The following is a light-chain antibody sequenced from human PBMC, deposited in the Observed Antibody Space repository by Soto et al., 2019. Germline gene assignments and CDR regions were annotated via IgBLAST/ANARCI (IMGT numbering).Light chain of an antibody. CDR2: AAS. CDR3: QQNFSPFVT. J-gene: IGKJ4*01. Sequence: DIQMTQSPSSLSASVGDRVTITCRASQSISNYLNWYQQKPGKAPNLLIYAASSLQSGVPSRFSGSGSRTDFTLTISSLQPEDSATYYCQQNFSPFVTFGAGTKVEV. CDR1: QSISNY. V-gene: IGKV1-39*01.